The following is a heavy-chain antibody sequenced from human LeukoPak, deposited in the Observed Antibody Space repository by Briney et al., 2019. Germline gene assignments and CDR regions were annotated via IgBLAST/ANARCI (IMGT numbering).Heavy chain of an antibody. D-gene: IGHD2-15*01. CDR2: INPNSGGT. CDR3: ARGLGYCSGGSCYYMDV. J-gene: IGHJ6*03. CDR1: GYTFTGYY. Sequence: ASVKVSCKASGYTFTGYYMHWVRQAPGQGLEWMGRINPNSGGTNYAQKFQGRATMTRDTSISTAYMELSRLRSDDTAVYYCARGLGYCSGGSCYYMDVWGKGTTVTVSS. V-gene: IGHV1-2*06.